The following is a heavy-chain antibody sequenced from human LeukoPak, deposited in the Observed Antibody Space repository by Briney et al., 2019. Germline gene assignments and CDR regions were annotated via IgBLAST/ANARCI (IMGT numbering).Heavy chain of an antibody. CDR2: IYYSGST. CDR1: GGSISSSSYY. D-gene: IGHD3-3*01. V-gene: IGHV4-39*07. Sequence: SETLSLTCTVSGGSISSSSYYWGWIRQPPGKGLEWIGSIYYSGSTYYNPSLKSRVTISVDTSKNQFSLKLSSVTAADTAVYYCAKSSYYDFWSGYFDYWGQGTLVTVSS. CDR3: AKSSYYDFWSGYFDY. J-gene: IGHJ4*02.